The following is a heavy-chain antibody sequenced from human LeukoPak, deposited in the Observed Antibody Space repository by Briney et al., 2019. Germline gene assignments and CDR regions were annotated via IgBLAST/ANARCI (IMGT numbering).Heavy chain of an antibody. CDR3: ARGLWFGDENPPYFDY. Sequence: SETLSLTCTVSGGSISTYYWSWIRQPPGKGLEWIGYIYYSGGTNYNPSLKSRVTISVATSKNQFSLKLRSVTAADTAVYYCARGLWFGDENPPYFDYWGQGILVTVSS. CDR1: GGSISTYY. V-gene: IGHV4-59*01. J-gene: IGHJ4*02. CDR2: IYYSGGT. D-gene: IGHD3-10*01.